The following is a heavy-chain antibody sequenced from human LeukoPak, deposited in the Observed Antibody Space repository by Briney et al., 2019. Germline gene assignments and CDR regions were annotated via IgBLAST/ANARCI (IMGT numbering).Heavy chain of an antibody. Sequence: PGGSLRLSCAASGYTFSSYDINWVRQAPGKGLEWVSYISVRSNYIYYAGSVRGRFTISRDDARDSLYLQMNSLRAEDTAVYYCVRLRRNSDTSGYYYYYDFWGQGTLVTVSS. J-gene: IGHJ4*02. D-gene: IGHD3-22*01. CDR3: VRLRRNSDTSGYYYYYDF. CDR1: GYTFSSYD. V-gene: IGHV3-21*01. CDR2: ISVRSNYI.